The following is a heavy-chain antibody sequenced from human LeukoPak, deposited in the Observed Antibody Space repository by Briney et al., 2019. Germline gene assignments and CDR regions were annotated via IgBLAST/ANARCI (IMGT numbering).Heavy chain of an antibody. V-gene: IGHV3-48*03. CDR3: ARGPEYSSGWYGGY. Sequence: GGSLRLSCAASGFTFSSYEMNWVRQAPGKGLEWISYISSSGSTIYYADSVKGRFTISRDNAKNSLYLQMNSLRAEDTAVYYCARGPEYSSGWYGGYWGQGTRVTVSS. J-gene: IGHJ4*02. CDR2: ISSSGSTI. CDR1: GFTFSSYE. D-gene: IGHD6-19*01.